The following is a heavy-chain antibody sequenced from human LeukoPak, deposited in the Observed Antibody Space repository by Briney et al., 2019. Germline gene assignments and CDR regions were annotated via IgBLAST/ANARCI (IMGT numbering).Heavy chain of an antibody. J-gene: IGHJ5*02. CDR2: IYSSGST. Sequence: SETLSLTCTVSGGSISSYYWTWIRQPAGKGLEWIGRIYSSGSTNYNPSLKSRVNMSVDTSKNQFFLKLSSVTAADTAMYYCARDLLQSSWPNCFDPWGQGTLVTVSS. CDR1: GGSISSYY. D-gene: IGHD2-2*01. V-gene: IGHV4-4*07. CDR3: ARDLLQSSWPNCFDP.